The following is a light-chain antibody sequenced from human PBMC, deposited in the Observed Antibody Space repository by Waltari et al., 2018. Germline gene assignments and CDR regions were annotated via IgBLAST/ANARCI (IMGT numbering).Light chain of an antibody. CDR3: CSFTLSRTYV. V-gene: IGLV2-23*02. Sequence: QSALTQPASVSGSPGQSITISCTGTRSDVGSYNLVSWYQQRPGKAPQLVIYEVTKRPSEISNRFSGSKSGNTASLTISGLQAEDEADYYCCSFTLSRTYVFGSGTKVTVL. J-gene: IGLJ1*01. CDR1: RSDVGSYNL. CDR2: EVT.